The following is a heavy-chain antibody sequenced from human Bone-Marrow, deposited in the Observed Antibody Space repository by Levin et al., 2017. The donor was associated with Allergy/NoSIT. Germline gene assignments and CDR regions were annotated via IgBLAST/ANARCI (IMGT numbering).Heavy chain of an antibody. V-gene: IGHV1-69*17. J-gene: IGHJ6*02. CDR3: AVPYGLYDMDV. Sequence: KISCKASGGTFNTFSVNWVRQAPGQGLEWMGGIIPLFGVPHYAQKFQGRVSITADKSTNTVYMELTSLRSEDTAVYYCAVPYGLYDMDVWGHGTTVIVSS. CDR1: GGTFNTFS. D-gene: IGHD2/OR15-2a*01. CDR2: IIPLFGVP.